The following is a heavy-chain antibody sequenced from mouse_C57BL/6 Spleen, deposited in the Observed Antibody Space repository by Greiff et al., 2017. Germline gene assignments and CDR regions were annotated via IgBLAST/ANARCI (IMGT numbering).Heavy chain of an antibody. D-gene: IGHD1-1*01. CDR2: IDPSDSET. J-gene: IGHJ1*03. V-gene: IGHV1-52*01. Sequence: QVQLQQPGAELVRPGSSVKLSCKASGYTFTSYWMHWVKQRPIQGLEWIGNIDPSDSETHYNQKFKDKATLTVDKSSSTAYMQRSSLTSEDSAVYYCARAVERRYFDVWGTGTTVTVSS. CDR3: ARAVERRYFDV. CDR1: GYTFTSYW.